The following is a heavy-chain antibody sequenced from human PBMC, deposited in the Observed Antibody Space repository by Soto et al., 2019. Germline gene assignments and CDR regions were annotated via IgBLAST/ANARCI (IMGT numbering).Heavy chain of an antibody. CDR1: GYTFTSYY. CDR2: INPSGGNT. CDR3: ARIIYSGSYTDAFDI. J-gene: IGHJ3*02. Sequence: ASVKVSCKASGYTFTSYYRHWVRQAPGQGLEWMGIINPSGGNTNYAQKFQGRVTMTTDTSTSTAYMELRSLRSDDTAVYYCARIIYSGSYTDAFDIWGQGTIVTVSS. V-gene: IGHV1-46*01. D-gene: IGHD1-26*01.